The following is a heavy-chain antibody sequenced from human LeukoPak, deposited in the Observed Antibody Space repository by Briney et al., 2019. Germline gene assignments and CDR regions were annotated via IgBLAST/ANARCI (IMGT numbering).Heavy chain of an antibody. J-gene: IGHJ4*02. CDR1: GYTFTGYY. D-gene: IGHD3-10*01. CDR2: INPKSGGT. CDR3: ARDLSAMVRGVTNY. V-gene: IGHV1-2*02. Sequence: ASVKISCKASGYTFTGYYMHWVRQAPRQGLEWMGWINPKSGGTNYAQKFQGRVTMTRDTSISTAYMELSRLRSDDTAVYYCARDLSAMVRGVTNYWGQGTLVTVSS.